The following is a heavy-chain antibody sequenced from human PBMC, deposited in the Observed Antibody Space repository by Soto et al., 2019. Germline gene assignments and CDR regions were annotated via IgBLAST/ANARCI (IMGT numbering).Heavy chain of an antibody. CDR2: IGGSGDST. D-gene: IGHD1-26*01. J-gene: IGHJ5*02. CDR1: RFTFSRYA. Sequence: EVQLLESGGGLVQPGGSLRLSCEASRFTFSRYAMSWVRQAPGKGLEWVSAIGGSGDSTFYADSVKGRFTISRDNSKTTLYLQLNTLRAEDTAIYYCAKGMSGSYSYNWFDPWGQGTLVTVSS. CDR3: AKGMSGSYSYNWFDP. V-gene: IGHV3-23*01.